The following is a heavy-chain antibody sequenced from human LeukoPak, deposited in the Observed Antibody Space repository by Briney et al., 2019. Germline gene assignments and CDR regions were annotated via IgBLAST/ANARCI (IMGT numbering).Heavy chain of an antibody. CDR3: ARDRTYYYDSSGYYGAFDI. Sequence: PSETLSLTCAVSGDSVSSSDGWDWVRQPPGKGLGWMGEIYHTGTTNYTPSLKSRVTISVDTSKNQSSLKLSSVTAADTAVYYCARDRTYYYDSSGYYGAFDIWGQGTMVTVSS. D-gene: IGHD3-22*01. J-gene: IGHJ3*02. CDR1: GDSVSSSDG. CDR2: IYHTGTT. V-gene: IGHV4-4*02.